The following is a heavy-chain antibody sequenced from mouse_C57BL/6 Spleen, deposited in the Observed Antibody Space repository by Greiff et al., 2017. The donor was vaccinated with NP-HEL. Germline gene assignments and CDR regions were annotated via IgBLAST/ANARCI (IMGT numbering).Heavy chain of an antibody. V-gene: IGHV1-69*01. CDR3: ARSNSNIGWFAY. CDR1: GYTFTSYW. J-gene: IGHJ3*01. D-gene: IGHD2-5*01. CDR2: IDPSDSYT. Sequence: QVQLQQPGTELVKPGASVKLSCKASGYTFTSYWMHWVKQRPGQGLEWIGEIDPSDSYTNYNQKFKGKSTLTVDKSSSTAYMQLSSLTSEDSAVYYCARSNSNIGWFAYWGQGTLVTVSA.